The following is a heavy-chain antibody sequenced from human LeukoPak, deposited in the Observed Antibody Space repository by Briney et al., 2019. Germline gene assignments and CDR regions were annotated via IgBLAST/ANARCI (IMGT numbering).Heavy chain of an antibody. V-gene: IGHV4-34*01. CDR1: GGSFSGYY. CDR2: INHSGST. CDR3: ARGGYSYGSAWYFDL. J-gene: IGHJ2*01. D-gene: IGHD5-18*01. Sequence: PSETLSLTCAVYGGSFSGYYWSWIRQPPGKGLEWIGEINHSGSTNYNPSLKSRVTISVDTSKNQFSLKLSSVTAADTAVYYCARGGYSYGSAWYFDLWGRGTLVTVSS.